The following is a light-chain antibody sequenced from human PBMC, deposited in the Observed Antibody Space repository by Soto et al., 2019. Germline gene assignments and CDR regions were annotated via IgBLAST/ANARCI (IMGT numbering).Light chain of an antibody. Sequence: EIVMTQSPDTLSVSPGERATLSCRASENVDTDLAWYQQRPGQAPRLLIFSATRSATGTPSRFSGSGSGTEFTLTITCLQSEDFAVYYCQQSNTWRTFGQGTKVEV. J-gene: IGKJ1*01. CDR1: ENVDTD. V-gene: IGKV3-15*01. CDR3: QQSNTWRT. CDR2: SAT.